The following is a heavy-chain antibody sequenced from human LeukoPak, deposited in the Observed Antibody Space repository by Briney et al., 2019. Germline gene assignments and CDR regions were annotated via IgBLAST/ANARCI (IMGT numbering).Heavy chain of an antibody. CDR3: ATEGNYGDYNFGYFDY. CDR2: IYTSGST. Sequence: PSETLSLTCTVSGGSISSYYWSWIQQPAGKGLEWIGRIYTSGSTNYNPSLKSRVTMSVDTSKNQFSLKLSSVTAADTAVYYCATEGNYGDYNFGYFDYSGQGTLVPVSS. V-gene: IGHV4-4*07. D-gene: IGHD4-17*01. CDR1: GGSISSYY. J-gene: IGHJ4*02.